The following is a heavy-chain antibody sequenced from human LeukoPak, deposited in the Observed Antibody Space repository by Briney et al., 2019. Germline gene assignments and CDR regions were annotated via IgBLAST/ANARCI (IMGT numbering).Heavy chain of an antibody. V-gene: IGHV3-23*01. D-gene: IGHD3-10*01. CDR1: GFTFSSYA. CDR3: AKDNTYYYGSGSQDY. CDR2: ISGSGGST. J-gene: IGHJ4*02. Sequence: GGSLRLSCAASGFTFSSYAMSWVRQAPGKGLEWVSAISGSGGSTYYADSVKGRFTISRDNSKNTLYLQMNSLRAKDTAVYYCAKDNTYYYGSGSQDYWGQGTLVTVSS.